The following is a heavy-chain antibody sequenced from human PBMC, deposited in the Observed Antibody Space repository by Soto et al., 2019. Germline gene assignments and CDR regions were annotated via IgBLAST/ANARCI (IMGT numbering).Heavy chain of an antibody. J-gene: IGHJ6*03. D-gene: IGHD3-3*01. V-gene: IGHV4-59*08. Sequence: SETLSLTCTVSGGSISGYYWSWIRQPPGKGLEWIGYIYYSGSTNYNPSLKSRVTISVDTSKNQFSLKLSSVTAADTAVYYCASSITIFGVVNYYMDVWGKGTTVTVSS. CDR3: ASSITIFGVVNYYMDV. CDR2: IYYSGST. CDR1: GGSISGYY.